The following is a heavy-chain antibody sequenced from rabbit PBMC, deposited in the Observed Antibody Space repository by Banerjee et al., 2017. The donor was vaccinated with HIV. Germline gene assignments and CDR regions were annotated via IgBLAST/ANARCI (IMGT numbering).Heavy chain of an antibody. CDR1: GFTLSSSYW. V-gene: IGHV1S45*01. J-gene: IGHJ3*01. CDR2: IYTGDGST. CDR3: GRDFGL. Sequence: QQQLVESGGGLVKPGASLTLTCTASGFTLSSSYWICWVRQAPGKGLEWIACIYTGDGSTYYANWVNGRFTISKTSSTTVTLRMTSLTAADTATYFCGRDFGLWGQGTLVTVS. D-gene: IGHD3-1*01.